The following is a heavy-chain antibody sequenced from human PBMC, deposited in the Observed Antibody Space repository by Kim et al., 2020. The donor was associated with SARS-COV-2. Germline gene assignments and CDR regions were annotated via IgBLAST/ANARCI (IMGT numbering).Heavy chain of an antibody. D-gene: IGHD5-18*01. CDR3: ARDRDTAMDGS. Sequence: GGSLRLSCAASGFTFSSYAMHWVRQAPGKGLEWVAVISYDGSNKYYADSVKGRFTISRDNSKNTLYLQMNSLRAEDTAVYYCARDRDTAMDGSWGQGTLVTVSS. CDR1: GFTFSSYA. V-gene: IGHV3-30*04. J-gene: IGHJ5*02. CDR2: ISYDGSNK.